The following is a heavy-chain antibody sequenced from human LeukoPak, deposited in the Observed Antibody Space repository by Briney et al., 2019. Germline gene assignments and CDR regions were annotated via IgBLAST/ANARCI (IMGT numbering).Heavy chain of an antibody. V-gene: IGHV4-4*07. J-gene: IGHJ4*02. CDR1: GGSISSHY. D-gene: IGHD6-13*01. Sequence: KTSETLSLTCTVPGGSISSHYWSWIRQPAGKGLEWIGRIYTSGSTNYNPSLKSRVTMSIDTSKNQFSLKLSSVTAADTAVYYCARGVYIAAAQYGYWGQGTLVTVSS. CDR2: IYTSGST. CDR3: ARGVYIAAAQYGY.